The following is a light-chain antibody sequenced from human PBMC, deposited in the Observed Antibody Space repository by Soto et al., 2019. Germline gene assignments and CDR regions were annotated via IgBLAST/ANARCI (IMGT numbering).Light chain of an antibody. Sequence: EIVMTQSPATLSVSPGERATLSCRASQSISNNLAWYQQKPGQAPRLLLYGASTRATGIPARFSGSGSGTEFTLTISSLQSEDFAVYYCQQYNDWPPYTFGQGAKLEIK. V-gene: IGKV3-15*01. CDR3: QQYNDWPPYT. J-gene: IGKJ2*01. CDR2: GAS. CDR1: QSISNN.